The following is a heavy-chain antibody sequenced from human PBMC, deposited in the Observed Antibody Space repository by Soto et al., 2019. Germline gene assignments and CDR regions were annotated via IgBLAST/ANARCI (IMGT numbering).Heavy chain of an antibody. D-gene: IGHD6-19*01. V-gene: IGHV3-53*05. Sequence: GGSLRLSCAASGFTVSSGYMAWVRQAPGKGLEWISVLFSGGSSYYADSVKGRFTISRDNSKNTLSLEMSSLRLEDTAVYFCARDNYSSGWYDFWGQGTLVTVSS. CDR1: GFTVSSGY. CDR2: LFSGGSS. CDR3: ARDNYSSGWYDF. J-gene: IGHJ5*01.